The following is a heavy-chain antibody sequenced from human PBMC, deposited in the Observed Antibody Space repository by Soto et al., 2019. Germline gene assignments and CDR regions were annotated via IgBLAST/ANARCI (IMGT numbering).Heavy chain of an antibody. V-gene: IGHV1-18*01. J-gene: IGHJ3*02. CDR2: ISAYNGNT. CDR1: GYTFTSYG. CDR3: ASPPATGATYAFGI. Sequence: QVQLVQSGAEVKKPGASVKVSCKASGYTFTSYGISWVRQAPGQGLEWMGWISAYNGNTNYAQKLQGRVTMTTDTATSTAYMELRSLTSDDTAVYYCASPPATGATYAFGIWGQGTMVTVSS. D-gene: IGHD1-1*01.